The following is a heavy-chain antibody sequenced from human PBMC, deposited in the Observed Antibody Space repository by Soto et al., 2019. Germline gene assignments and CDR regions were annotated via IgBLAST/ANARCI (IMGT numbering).Heavy chain of an antibody. D-gene: IGHD5-18*01. V-gene: IGHV2-5*02. CDR2: IFWDDDK. J-gene: IGHJ4*02. Sequence: SGPTLVNPTQTLTLTCTFSGFSLSTGGVGVGWIRQPPGKALEWLGIIFWDDDKRYRPSLKSRVTITKDTSKNQLVLTMTNMDPVDTATYYCAHLPWKQLWPRAPVVDWGQGTPVTVSS. CDR1: GFSLSTGGVG. CDR3: AHLPWKQLWPRAPVVD.